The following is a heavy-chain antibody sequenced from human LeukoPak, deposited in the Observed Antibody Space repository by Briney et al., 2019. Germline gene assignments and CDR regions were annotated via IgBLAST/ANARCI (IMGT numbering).Heavy chain of an antibody. V-gene: IGHV3-23*01. CDR2: ISASGDTT. Sequence: GSLRLSCAVSGFTFSTYGMSWVRQTPGKGLEWVSTISASGDTTDYADSVKGRFTISRDNSQNTLYLQMSSLRADDTAVYYCAKVGEYYGAGASFDYWGQGTLVTVYS. D-gene: IGHD3-10*01. CDR1: GFTFSTYG. J-gene: IGHJ4*02. CDR3: AKVGEYYGAGASFDY.